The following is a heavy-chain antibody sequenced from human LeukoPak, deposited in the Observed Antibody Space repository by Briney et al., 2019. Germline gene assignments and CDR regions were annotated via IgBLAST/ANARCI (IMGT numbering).Heavy chain of an antibody. J-gene: IGHJ6*03. D-gene: IGHD4-11*01. V-gene: IGHV3-48*03. CDR1: GFTFSSYE. CDR3: ARDLRGRNYGNYYYYMDV. Sequence: GGSLRLSCAASGFTFSSYEMNWVRQAPGKGLEWVSYISSSGSTIYYADSVKGRFTISRANAKNSLYLQMNSLRAEDTAVYYCARDLRGRNYGNYYYYMDVWGKGTTVTVSS. CDR2: ISSSGSTI.